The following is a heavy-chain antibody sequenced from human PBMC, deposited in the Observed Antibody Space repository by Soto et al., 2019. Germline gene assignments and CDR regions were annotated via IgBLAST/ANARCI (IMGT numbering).Heavy chain of an antibody. CDR3: ARHRSPSPDY. CDR2: ISQGSTTI. J-gene: IGHJ4*02. Sequence: GGSLRLSCVASGFIFSSYEMNWVRQAPGKGLEWISYISQGSTTIYYADSVKGRFTISRDSAKNSLFLQMSGLRVEDTATYYCARHRSPSPDYWGQGTLVTVSS. V-gene: IGHV3-48*03. CDR1: GFIFSSYE.